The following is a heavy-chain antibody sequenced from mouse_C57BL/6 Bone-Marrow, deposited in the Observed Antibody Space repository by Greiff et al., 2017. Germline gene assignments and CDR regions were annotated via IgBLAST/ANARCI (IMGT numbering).Heavy chain of an antibody. CDR2: IWSGGST. V-gene: IGHV2-2*01. Sequence: VKLMESGPGLVQPSQSLPITCPVSGFPLTSSGVHWVRQSPGKGLEWLGVIWSGGSTDYNAAFISRLSISQDNSKSQVFFKMNSLQADDTAIYYCASEPTIVTTPWGTSTTVTASS. J-gene: IGHJ1*03. CDR1: GFPLTSSG. CDR3: ASEPTIVTTP. D-gene: IGHD2-5*01.